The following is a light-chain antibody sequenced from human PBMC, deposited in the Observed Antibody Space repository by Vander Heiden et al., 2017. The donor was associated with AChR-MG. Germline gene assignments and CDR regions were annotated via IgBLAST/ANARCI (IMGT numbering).Light chain of an antibody. V-gene: IGKV2-28*01. CDR3: MQALQTPL. CDR1: QSLLHSNGYNY. J-gene: IGKJ4*01. CDR2: LGS. Sequence: DIVMTQSPLSLPVTPGEPASISCRSNQSLLHSNGYNYLDWYLQKPGQSPQLLIYLGSNRASGVPDRFSGSGSGTDFTLKISRVEAEDVGVYYCMQALQTPLFGGGTKVEIK.